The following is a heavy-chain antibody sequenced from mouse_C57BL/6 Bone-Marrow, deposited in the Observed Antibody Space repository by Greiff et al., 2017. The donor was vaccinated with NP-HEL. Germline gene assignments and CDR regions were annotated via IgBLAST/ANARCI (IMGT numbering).Heavy chain of an antibody. CDR1: GYTFTNYW. V-gene: IGHV1-63*01. CDR3: ARLRLLGFAY. D-gene: IGHD2-13*01. J-gene: IGHJ3*01. CDR2: IYPGGGYT. Sequence: VQLQQSGAELVRPGTSVKMSCKASGYTFTNYWIGWAKQRPGHGLEWIGDIYPGGGYTNYNEKFKGKATLTADKSSSTAYMQFSSLTSEDYSIYYCARLRLLGFAYWGQGTLVTVSA.